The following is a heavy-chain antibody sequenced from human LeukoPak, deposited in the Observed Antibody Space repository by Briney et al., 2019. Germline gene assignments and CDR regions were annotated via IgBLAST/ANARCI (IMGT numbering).Heavy chain of an antibody. D-gene: IGHD3-22*01. J-gene: IGHJ4*02. Sequence: SETLSLTCTVSGGSISSSSYYWGWIRQPPGKGLEWVGSIYYSGSTYYNPSLKSRVTISVDTSKNQFSLKLSSVTAADTAVYYCARRGSGYYYLWGQGTLVTVSS. V-gene: IGHV4-39*01. CDR3: ARRGSGYYYL. CDR2: IYYSGST. CDR1: GGSISSSSYY.